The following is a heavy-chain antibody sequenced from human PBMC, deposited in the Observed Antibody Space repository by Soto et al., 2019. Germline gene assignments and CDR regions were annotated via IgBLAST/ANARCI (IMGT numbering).Heavy chain of an antibody. D-gene: IGHD1-26*01. CDR2: INAGNGNT. Sequence: ASVKVSCKASGYTFTSYAMHWVRQAPGHRLEWMGWINAGNGNTKYSQKFQGRVTITRDTSASTAYMELSSLRSEDTAVYYCARDRAKVGRWFDPWGQGTLVTVSS. V-gene: IGHV1-3*01. CDR1: GYTFTSYA. CDR3: ARDRAKVGRWFDP. J-gene: IGHJ5*02.